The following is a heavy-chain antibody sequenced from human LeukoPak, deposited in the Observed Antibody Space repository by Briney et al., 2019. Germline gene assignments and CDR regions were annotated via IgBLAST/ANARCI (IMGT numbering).Heavy chain of an antibody. J-gene: IGHJ4*02. CDR3: ARLSAMLRGPEPIYYFDY. Sequence: PPGGSLRLSCAASGFSFSSHGMSWVRQAPGKGLEWVSGIIGGAGGTYYADSVKGRFTISRDNSKNSLYLQMNSLRAEDTAMYYCARLSAMLRGPEPIYYFDYWGQGTLVTVSS. V-gene: IGHV3-23*01. CDR1: GFSFSSHG. CDR2: IIGGAGGT. D-gene: IGHD3-10*01.